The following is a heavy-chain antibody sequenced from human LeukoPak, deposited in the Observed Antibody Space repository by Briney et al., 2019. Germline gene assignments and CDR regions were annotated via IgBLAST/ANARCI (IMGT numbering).Heavy chain of an antibody. CDR3: ARGGGSVGIAAAGTRWFDP. CDR2: IYYSGST. CDR1: GGSISSSSYY. J-gene: IGHJ5*02. V-gene: IGHV4-39*07. D-gene: IGHD6-13*01. Sequence: SETLSLTCTVSGGSISSSSYYWGWIRQPPGKGLEWIGSIYYSGSTNYNPPLKSRVTISVDTSKNQFSLKLSSVTAADTAVYYCARGGGSVGIAAAGTRWFDPWGQGTLVTVSS.